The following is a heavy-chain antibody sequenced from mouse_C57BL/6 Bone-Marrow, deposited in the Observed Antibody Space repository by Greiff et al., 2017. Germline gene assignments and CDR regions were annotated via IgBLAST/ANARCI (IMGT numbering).Heavy chain of an antibody. CDR2: IWTGGGT. CDR1: GFSLTSYA. J-gene: IGHJ2*01. Sequence: LQLQESGPGLVAPSQSLSITCTVSGFSLTSYAISWVRQPPGKGLEWLGVIWTGGGTNYNSALKSRLSISKDNSKSQVFLKMNSLQTDDTARYYCARAGSYYGSSYYYFDYWGQGTTLTVSS. V-gene: IGHV2-9-1*01. CDR3: ARAGSYYGSSYYYFDY. D-gene: IGHD1-1*01.